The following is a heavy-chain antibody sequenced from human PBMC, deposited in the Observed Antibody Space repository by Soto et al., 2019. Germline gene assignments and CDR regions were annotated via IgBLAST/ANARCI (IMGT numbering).Heavy chain of an antibody. CDR2: IYYSGST. J-gene: IGHJ5*02. Sequence: SGGSISSYYWSWIRQPPGKGLEWIGYIYYSGSTNYNPSLKSRVTISVDTSKNQFSLKLSSVTAADTAVYYCARGRYDFWSGYYGEEYNWFDPWGQGTLVTVSS. CDR1: GGSISSYY. CDR3: ARGRYDFWSGYYGEEYNWFDP. V-gene: IGHV4-59*01. D-gene: IGHD3-3*01.